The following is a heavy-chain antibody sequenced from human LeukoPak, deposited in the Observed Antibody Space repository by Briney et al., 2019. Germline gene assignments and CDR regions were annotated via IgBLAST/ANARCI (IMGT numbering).Heavy chain of an antibody. CDR3: ANSPGGSQWLDP. CDR2: IYFTGAP. D-gene: IGHD3-16*01. J-gene: IGHJ5*02. V-gene: IGHV4-31*03. Sequence: SETLSLTCNVSGVSINTGGYYWHWVRQHPGKGLEWIGSIYFTGAPNYNPSFKSRVIISTDTSKNQFSLQLSSVTAADTAVYYCANSPGGSQWLDPWGQGTLVTVSS. CDR1: GVSINTGGYY.